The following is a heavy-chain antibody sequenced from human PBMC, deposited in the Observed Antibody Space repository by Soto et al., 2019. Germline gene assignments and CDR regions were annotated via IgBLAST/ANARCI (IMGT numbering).Heavy chain of an antibody. D-gene: IGHD4-17*01. Sequence: VASVKVSCKASGYTFTSYGSSWVRQAPGQGLEWMGWISAYNGNTNYAQKLQGRVTMTTDTSTSTAYMELRSLRSDDTAVYYCASTITVTSSAFDIWGQGTMVTVSS. CDR3: ASTITVTSSAFDI. V-gene: IGHV1-18*01. J-gene: IGHJ3*02. CDR1: GYTFTSYG. CDR2: ISAYNGNT.